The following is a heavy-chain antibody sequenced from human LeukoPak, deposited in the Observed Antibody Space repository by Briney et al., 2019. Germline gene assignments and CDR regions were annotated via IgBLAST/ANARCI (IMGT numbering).Heavy chain of an antibody. V-gene: IGHV3-48*02. CDR2: ISTSSSTI. Sequence: GGSLRLSCAASGFTVSSNYMNWVRQAPGKGLEWLSFISTSSSTIYYADSVKGRFTISRDNAKSSLYLQMNSLRDEDTAVYYCAKTTLVTGYWYFDLWGRGTLVTVSS. D-gene: IGHD4-23*01. J-gene: IGHJ2*01. CDR3: AKTTLVTGYWYFDL. CDR1: GFTVSSNY.